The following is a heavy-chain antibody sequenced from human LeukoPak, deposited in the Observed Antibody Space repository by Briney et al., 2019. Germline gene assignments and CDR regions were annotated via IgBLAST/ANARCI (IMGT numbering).Heavy chain of an antibody. CDR1: GGSINNADYY. J-gene: IGHJ6*02. CDR3: ARGKGRRSSQFYYGMDV. CDR2: INHSGST. D-gene: IGHD6-13*01. V-gene: IGHV4-34*01. Sequence: PSETLSLTCSVSGGSINNADYYWSWIRRPPGKGLEWIGEINHSGSTNYNPSLKSRVTISVDTSKNQFSLKLSSVTAADTAVYYCARGKGRRSSQFYYGMDVWGQGTTVTVSS.